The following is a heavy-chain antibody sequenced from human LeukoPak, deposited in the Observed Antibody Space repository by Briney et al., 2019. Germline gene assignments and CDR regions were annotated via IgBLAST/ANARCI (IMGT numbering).Heavy chain of an antibody. CDR1: GFTFNTF. CDR3: VREVARAYYFDY. V-gene: IGHV3-33*01. J-gene: IGHJ4*02. Sequence: PGGSLRLSCAASGFTFNTFMHWVRQAPGKGLEWVAVIWSDGSDKFYADSVKGRFTISRDNFKNTLYLQMDSLRVEDTAVYYCVREVARAYYFDYWGQGTPVTVSS. CDR2: IWSDGSDK. D-gene: IGHD2-15*01.